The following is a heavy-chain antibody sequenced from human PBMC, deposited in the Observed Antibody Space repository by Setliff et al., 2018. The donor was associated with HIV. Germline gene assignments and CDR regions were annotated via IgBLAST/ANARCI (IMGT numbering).Heavy chain of an antibody. J-gene: IGHJ4*02. V-gene: IGHV3-20*04. Sequence: RGESLRLSCAASGFTFDDYGMNWVRQSPGKGLEWVSGIIWNGGGTDYADSVKGRFTISRDNAKKSLYLQMNSLRAEDTAFYYCARHGSHSGYSSGWYSDYWGQGTLVTVSS. D-gene: IGHD6-19*01. CDR2: IIWNGGGT. CDR1: GFTFDDYG. CDR3: ARHGSHSGYSSGWYSDY.